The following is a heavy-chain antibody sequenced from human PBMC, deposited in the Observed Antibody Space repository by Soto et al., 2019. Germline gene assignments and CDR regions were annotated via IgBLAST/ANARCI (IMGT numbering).Heavy chain of an antibody. CDR2: MYHSGIT. J-gene: IGHJ6*02. V-gene: IGHV4-38-2*01. CDR3: ARSMYSTSAQLYYGMDV. Sequence: ETLSLTCAVSGYSIRSGYFWGWIRQPPGKGLEWIGSMYHSGITYYNLSLKSRVTISVDTSKNQLSLKLSSATAADTAVYYCARSMYSTSAQLYYGMDVWCQGTTVTVSS. D-gene: IGHD6-6*01. CDR1: GYSIRSGYF.